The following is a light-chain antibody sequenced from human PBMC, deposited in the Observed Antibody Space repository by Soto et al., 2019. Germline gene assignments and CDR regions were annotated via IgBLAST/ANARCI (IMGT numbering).Light chain of an antibody. CDR3: QQYGSSPPIT. J-gene: IGKJ5*01. CDR2: DAS. V-gene: IGKV3-20*01. CDR1: QSLNSSY. Sequence: DIVLTQSPGTLSLSPGERATLSCRASQSLNSSYLAWYQQKPGQAPRLLIYDASSRATGIPDRFSGSGSGTDFTLTISRLEPEVSAVYYCQQYGSSPPITFGQGTRLEIK.